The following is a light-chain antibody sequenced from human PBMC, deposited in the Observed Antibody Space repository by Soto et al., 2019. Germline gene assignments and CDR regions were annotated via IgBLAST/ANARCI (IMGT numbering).Light chain of an antibody. V-gene: IGLV2-14*01. CDR1: SSDVGGYNY. Sequence: QSALTQPASVSGSPGQSITISCTGTSSDVGGYNYVSWYQQHPGQAPKLMIYEVSNRPSGVSNRFSGSKSGNTASLTISGLQAEDDADYCCSSYTSSSTYVFGTGTKLTVL. J-gene: IGLJ1*01. CDR2: EVS. CDR3: SSYTSSSTYV.